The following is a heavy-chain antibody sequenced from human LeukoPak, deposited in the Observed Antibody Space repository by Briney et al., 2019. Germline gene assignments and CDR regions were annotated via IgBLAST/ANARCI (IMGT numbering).Heavy chain of an antibody. CDR2: INPNIGTT. V-gene: IGHV1-2*02. Sequence: ASVKVSCEASGYTFSDHTIHWVRQAPGQGLEWMGWINPNIGTTNYAKRFQGRLTVTRDTSINTAFMELSSLNSDDTAVFYCARRYDSRGPVTFDFWGQGTLVTVSS. J-gene: IGHJ3*01. CDR3: ARRYDSRGPVTFDF. D-gene: IGHD3-22*01. CDR1: GYTFSDHT.